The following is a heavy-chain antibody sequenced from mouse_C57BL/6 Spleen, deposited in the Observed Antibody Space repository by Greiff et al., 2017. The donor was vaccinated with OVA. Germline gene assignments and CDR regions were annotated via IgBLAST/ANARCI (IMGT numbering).Heavy chain of an antibody. CDR2: ISDGGSYT. CDR1: GFTFSSYT. D-gene: IGHD1-1*01. CDR3: ARATVVAFDY. Sequence: EVQLVESGGGLVKPGGSLKLSCAASGFTFSSYTMSWVRQTPEKRLEWVATISDGGSYTYYPDNVKGRFTISRDNAKDNLYLQMSHLKSEDTALYNCARATVVAFDYWGQGTTLTVSS. J-gene: IGHJ2*01. V-gene: IGHV5-4*01.